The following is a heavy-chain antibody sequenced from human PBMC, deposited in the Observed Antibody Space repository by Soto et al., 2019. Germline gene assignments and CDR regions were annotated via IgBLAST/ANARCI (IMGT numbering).Heavy chain of an antibody. CDR3: ARFEGYCSSTSCFRMDV. J-gene: IGHJ6*02. Sequence: QVQLVESGGGVVQPGRSLRLSCAASGFTFSSYGMHWVRQAPGKGLEWVAVIWYDGSNKYYADSVKGRFTISRDNSKNTLYLQMNSLRAEDTAVYYCARFEGYCSSTSCFRMDVWGQGTTVTVSS. D-gene: IGHD2-2*01. V-gene: IGHV3-33*01. CDR2: IWYDGSNK. CDR1: GFTFSSYG.